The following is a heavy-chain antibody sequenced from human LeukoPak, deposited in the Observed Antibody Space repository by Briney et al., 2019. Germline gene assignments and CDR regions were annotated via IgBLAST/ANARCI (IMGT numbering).Heavy chain of an antibody. CDR3: ARDNSSSSDYFDY. CDR2: IYHSGST. Sequence: SETLSLTCTVSGGSISSGGYYWSWIRQPPGKGLEWIGYIYHSGSTYYNPSLKSRVTISVDRSKNQFSLKLSSVTAADTAVYYCARDNSSSSDYFDYWGQGTLVTVSS. V-gene: IGHV4-30-2*01. J-gene: IGHJ4*02. D-gene: IGHD6-6*01. CDR1: GGSISSGGYY.